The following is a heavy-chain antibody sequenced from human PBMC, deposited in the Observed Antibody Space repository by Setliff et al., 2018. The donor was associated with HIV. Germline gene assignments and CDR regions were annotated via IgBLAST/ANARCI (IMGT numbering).Heavy chain of an antibody. J-gene: IGHJ5*02. D-gene: IGHD2-15*01. CDR2: FTYSAVT. Sequence: SETLSLTCTVSGASMKGDNYWSWTRQVPGKGLEWLAYFTYSAVTYLEYFNPSLKSRLKISVDTPKKMLYLQMNSLRAEDTAVYYCAKCGGTCWHNFFGPWGQGTLVTVSS. CDR3: AKCGGTCWHNFFGP. V-gene: IGHV4-30-4*01. CDR1: GASMKGDNY.